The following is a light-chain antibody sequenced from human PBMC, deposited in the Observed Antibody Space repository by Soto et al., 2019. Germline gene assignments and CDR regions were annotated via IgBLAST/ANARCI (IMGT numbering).Light chain of an antibody. J-gene: IGKJ2*01. CDR1: PSVLYSDGNTY. V-gene: IGKV2-30*01. Sequence: DVVMTQSPLSLPVTLGQPASISCRSSPSVLYSDGNTYLNWFHQRPGQSPRGLMSKVSNRDSGVPERCSGRGSDTDFTLKISRVEADDVGVYYCSQGKHCAHTFGQGTKLEIK. CDR2: KVS. CDR3: SQGKHCAHT.